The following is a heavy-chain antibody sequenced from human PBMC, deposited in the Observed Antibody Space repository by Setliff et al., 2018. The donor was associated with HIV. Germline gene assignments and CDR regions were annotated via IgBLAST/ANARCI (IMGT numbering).Heavy chain of an antibody. V-gene: IGHV4-38-2*02. D-gene: IGHD4-17*01. CDR3: ARASDYGTGWFDA. Sequence: SETLSLTCTVSGYSMSSGYYWGWIRQPPGKGLEWIGNIYHSGTTYYNPSLKSRVTISEDTSKNQFSLKLSSVTAADTAVYYCARASDYGTGWFDAWGQGTLVT. CDR1: GYSMSSGYY. CDR2: IYHSGTT. J-gene: IGHJ5*02.